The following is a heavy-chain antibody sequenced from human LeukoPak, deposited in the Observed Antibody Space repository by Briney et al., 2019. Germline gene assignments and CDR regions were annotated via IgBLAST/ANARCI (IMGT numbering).Heavy chain of an antibody. D-gene: IGHD3-22*01. Sequence: SETLSLTCTVSGASMTGSNYYWAWIRQPPGKGLEWIGSIYYSGSTYYNPSLKSRVTISVDTSKNQFSLKLSSVTAADTAVYYCARTYYYDSSGPFDYWGQGTLVTVSS. V-gene: IGHV4-39*01. CDR3: ARTYYYDSSGPFDY. CDR1: GASMTGSNYY. J-gene: IGHJ4*02. CDR2: IYYSGST.